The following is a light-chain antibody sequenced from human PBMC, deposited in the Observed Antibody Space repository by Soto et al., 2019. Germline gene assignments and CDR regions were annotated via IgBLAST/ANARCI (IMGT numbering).Light chain of an antibody. CDR2: RNN. J-gene: IGLJ2*01. CDR3: AAWDDSLSGGDVV. Sequence: QSVLTQPPSASGTPGPRVTISCSGSSSNIGSNYVYWYQQLPGTAPKLLIYRNNQRPSGVPDRFSGSKSGTSASLAISGLRSEDEADYYCAAWDDSLSGGDVVFGGGTQLTVL. V-gene: IGLV1-47*01. CDR1: SSNIGSNY.